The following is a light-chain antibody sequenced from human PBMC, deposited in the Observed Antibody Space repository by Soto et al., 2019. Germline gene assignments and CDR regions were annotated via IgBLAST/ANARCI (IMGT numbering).Light chain of an antibody. Sequence: QSVRTQPPSVSGAPGQRVTISCTGSSSNIGAGYDVHWYQQLPGRAPKLLIYGNTNRPSGVPDRFSGSKSGTSASLAITGLQAEDEADYYCLSFDSSLSVVFGGGTKLTV. CDR3: LSFDSSLSVV. J-gene: IGLJ2*01. CDR2: GNT. CDR1: SSNIGAGYD. V-gene: IGLV1-40*01.